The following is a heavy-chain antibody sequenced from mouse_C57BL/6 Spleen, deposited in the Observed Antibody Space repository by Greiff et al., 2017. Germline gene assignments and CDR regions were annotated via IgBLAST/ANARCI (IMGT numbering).Heavy chain of an antibody. CDR3: TSFTTGVARGY. Sequence: VQLQQSGAELVRPGASVKLSCTASGFNIKDDYMHWVKQRPEQGLEWIGWIDPENGDTEYASKFQGKATITADTSSNTAYLQLSSLTSEDTAVYYCTSFTTGVARGYWGQGTTLTVSS. CDR2: IDPENGDT. CDR1: GFNIKDDY. D-gene: IGHD1-1*01. J-gene: IGHJ2*01. V-gene: IGHV14-4*01.